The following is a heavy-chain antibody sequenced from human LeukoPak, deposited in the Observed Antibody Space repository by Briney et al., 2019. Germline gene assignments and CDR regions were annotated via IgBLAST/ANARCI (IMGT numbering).Heavy chain of an antibody. J-gene: IGHJ4*02. Sequence: GGSLRLSCAASGFSFSNAWMSWVRQAPGKGLEWVGRIKSKTDGGTTDYAAPVKGTFTISRNDSKNTLYLQMNSLKTEDTAVYYCTTGLYYDILTGHRVYWGQGTLVTVSS. CDR2: IKSKTDGGTT. D-gene: IGHD3-9*01. V-gene: IGHV3-15*01. CDR3: TTGLYYDILTGHRVY. CDR1: GFSFSNAW.